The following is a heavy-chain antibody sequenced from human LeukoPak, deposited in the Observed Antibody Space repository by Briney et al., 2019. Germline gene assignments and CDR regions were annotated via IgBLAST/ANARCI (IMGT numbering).Heavy chain of an antibody. CDR2: ISGSGGST. D-gene: IGHD3-10*01. Sequence: GGSLRLSCAASGFTFSSYAVSWVRQAPGKGLEWVSAISGSGGSTYYADSVKGRFTISRDNSKNTLYLQMNSLRAEDTAVYYCAKGFRWFGELLYAFDYWGQRTLVTVSS. V-gene: IGHV3-23*01. CDR3: AKGFRWFGELLYAFDY. CDR1: GFTFSSYA. J-gene: IGHJ4*02.